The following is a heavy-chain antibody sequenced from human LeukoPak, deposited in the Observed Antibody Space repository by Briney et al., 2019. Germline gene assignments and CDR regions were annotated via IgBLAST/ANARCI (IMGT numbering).Heavy chain of an antibody. J-gene: IGHJ4*02. CDR2: IRFDGSTQ. D-gene: IGHD1-26*01. V-gene: IGHV3-30*02. Sequence: GGFLRLSCTASGFTFSSSGMNWVRQAPGTGLEWVAFIRFDGSTQYYADSVKGRFTVSRDNSKNTLYLQMNSLRDEDTAVYYCATETRGSYSEYWGQGTLLTVSS. CDR1: GFTFSSSG. CDR3: ATETRGSYSEY.